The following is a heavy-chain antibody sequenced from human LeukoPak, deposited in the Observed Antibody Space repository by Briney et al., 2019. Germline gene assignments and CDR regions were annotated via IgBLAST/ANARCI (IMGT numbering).Heavy chain of an antibody. Sequence: GGSLRLSCAASGFIFNNYAMSWVRQAPGKGLEWVSSISGSGGSTYYADSVKGRFTISRDNSKNTLYLQMNSLRAEDTAVYYCAKDLPNPGTSRHFQYWGQGTLVTVSS. CDR3: AKDLPNPGTSRHFQY. CDR1: GFIFNNYA. V-gene: IGHV3-23*01. J-gene: IGHJ1*01. CDR2: ISGSGGST. D-gene: IGHD2-8*01.